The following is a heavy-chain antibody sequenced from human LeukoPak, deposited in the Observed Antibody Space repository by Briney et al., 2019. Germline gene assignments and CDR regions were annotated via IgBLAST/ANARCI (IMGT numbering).Heavy chain of an antibody. CDR3: ARGAYSSSSDLGDY. V-gene: IGHV1-69*02. D-gene: IGHD6-6*01. J-gene: IGHJ4*02. Sequence: SVKVFCKASGGTFSSYTISWVRQAPGQGLEWMGRIIPILGIANYAQKFQGRVTITADKSTSTAYMELSSLRSEDTAVYYCARGAYSSSSDLGDYWGQGTLVTVSS. CDR1: GGTFSSYT. CDR2: IIPILGIA.